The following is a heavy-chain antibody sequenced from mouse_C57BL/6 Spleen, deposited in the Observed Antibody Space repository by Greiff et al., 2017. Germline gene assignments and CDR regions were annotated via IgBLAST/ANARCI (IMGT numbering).Heavy chain of an antibody. D-gene: IGHD2-1*01. CDR3: AKESEVYYGNYYYAMDY. CDR1: GYAFSSSW. V-gene: IGHV1-82*01. CDR2: IYPGDGDT. Sequence: HLQNSLPYLLKPGASLKISCKASGYAFSSSWMNWVKQRPGKGLEWIGRIYPGDGDTNYNGKFKGKATLTADKSSSTAYMQLSSLTSEDSAVYFCAKESEVYYGNYYYAMDYWGQGTSVTVSS. J-gene: IGHJ4*01.